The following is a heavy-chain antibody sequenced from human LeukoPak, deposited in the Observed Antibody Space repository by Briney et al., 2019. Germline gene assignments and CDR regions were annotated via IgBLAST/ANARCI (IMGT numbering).Heavy chain of an antibody. D-gene: IGHD4-23*01. CDR3: ARDPEIDYGGNSLGY. V-gene: IGHV1-2*02. J-gene: IGHJ4*02. Sequence: GASVKVSCKASGYTFTGYSMHWVRQAPGQGLEWMGWINPNSGGTNYAQKSQGRVTMTRDTSISTAYMELSRLRSDDTAVYYCARDPEIDYGGNSLGYWGQGTLVTVSS. CDR2: INPNSGGT. CDR1: GYTFTGYS.